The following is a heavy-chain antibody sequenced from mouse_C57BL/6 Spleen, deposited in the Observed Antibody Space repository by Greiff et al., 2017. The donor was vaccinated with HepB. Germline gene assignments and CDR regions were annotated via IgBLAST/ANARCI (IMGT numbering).Heavy chain of an antibody. Sequence: QVQLKESGAELARPGASVKLSCKASGYTFTSYGISWVKQRTGQGLEWIGEIYPRSGNTYYNEKFKGKATLTADKSSSTAYMELRSLTSEDSAVYFCARGWLLNYYAMDYWGQGTSVTVSS. CDR3: ARGWLLNYYAMDY. CDR2: IYPRSGNT. J-gene: IGHJ4*01. V-gene: IGHV1-81*01. CDR1: GYTFTSYG. D-gene: IGHD2-3*01.